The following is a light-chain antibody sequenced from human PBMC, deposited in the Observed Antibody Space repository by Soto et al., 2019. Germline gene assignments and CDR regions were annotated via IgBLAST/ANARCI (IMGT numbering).Light chain of an antibody. V-gene: IGLV2-14*01. CDR3: SSYTSTSTDV. J-gene: IGLJ1*01. Sequence: QSALTQPASVSGSPGQSITISCTGTSSDVGGYNYVSWYQQYPGKAPKLMIYHISNRPSGVSNLFSGSKSGNSASLTISGLQAEDEADYYCSSYTSTSTDVFCTGTKVAVL. CDR2: HIS. CDR1: SSDVGGYNY.